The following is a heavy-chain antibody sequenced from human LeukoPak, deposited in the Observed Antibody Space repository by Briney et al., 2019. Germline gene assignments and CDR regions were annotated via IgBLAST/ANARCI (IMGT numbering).Heavy chain of an antibody. V-gene: IGHV1-18*01. CDR1: GYTFTSYG. D-gene: IGHD6-19*01. J-gene: IGHJ4*02. Sequence: ASVKVSCKASGYTFTSYGISWVRQAPGQGLEWMGWISAYNGNTNYAQKLQGRVTITTDTSTSTAYMELRSLRSDDTAVYYCAREPYSSGWYPFDYWGQGTLVTVSS. CDR2: ISAYNGNT. CDR3: AREPYSSGWYPFDY.